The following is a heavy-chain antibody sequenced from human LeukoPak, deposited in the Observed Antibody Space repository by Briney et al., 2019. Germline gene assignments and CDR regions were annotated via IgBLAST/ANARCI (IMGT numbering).Heavy chain of an antibody. CDR2: ILHSGST. CDR1: GGSITSDTYY. V-gene: IGHV4-30-2*01. J-gene: IGHJ4*02. Sequence: SETLSLTRAVSGGSITSDTYYWSWIRQPPGKGLEWIGYILHSGSTYYNPSLKSRVTISIDTSKSQFSLKLSSVTAADTAVYYCAKTRDFWSGYFDYWGQGTLATVSS. D-gene: IGHD3-3*01. CDR3: AKTRDFWSGYFDY.